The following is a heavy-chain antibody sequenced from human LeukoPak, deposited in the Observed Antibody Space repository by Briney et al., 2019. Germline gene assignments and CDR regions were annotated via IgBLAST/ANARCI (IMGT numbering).Heavy chain of an antibody. V-gene: IGHV4-4*07. D-gene: IGHD6-19*01. CDR2: VHASGST. CDR1: GDSISSYY. Sequence: SETLSLTCTVSGDSISSYYWSWIRQPAGKGLQWIGRVHASGSTHYNPSLQSRVTISADMSTNQLSLTLTSVTAADTAVYYCARVGSGWYFDDWGRGTLVTVSS. CDR3: ARVGSGWYFDD. J-gene: IGHJ4*02.